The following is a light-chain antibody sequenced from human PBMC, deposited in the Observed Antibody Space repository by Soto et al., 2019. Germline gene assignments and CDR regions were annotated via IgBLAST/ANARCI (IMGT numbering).Light chain of an antibody. CDR1: SSDVGNYNL. J-gene: IGLJ1*01. Sequence: QSVLTQPASVSGSPGQSITISCTGTSSDVGNYNLVSWYQQHPGKAHKLMIYDVSKRPSGVSYRFSGSKSGNTASLTISGLQADDDDDYYCCSYAGDSYVFGAGTKVTVL. CDR2: DVS. CDR3: CSYAGDSYV. V-gene: IGLV2-23*02.